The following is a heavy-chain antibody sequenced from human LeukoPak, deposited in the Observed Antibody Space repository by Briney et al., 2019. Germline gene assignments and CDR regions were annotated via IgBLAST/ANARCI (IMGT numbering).Heavy chain of an antibody. V-gene: IGHV1-18*01. J-gene: IGHJ3*01. D-gene: IGHD3-16*01. CDR2: ISAYNGNT. Sequence: GASVKLSCKASGYTFSSYGISWVRQAPGQGLEWMAWISAYNGNTNSAQKFQDRGTATTDTSTSTAYIELRSLRPDDTGVYFCARDRYSFAIRGEDAFDVWGQGTMVIVSS. CDR1: GYTFSSYG. CDR3: ARDRYSFAIRGEDAFDV.